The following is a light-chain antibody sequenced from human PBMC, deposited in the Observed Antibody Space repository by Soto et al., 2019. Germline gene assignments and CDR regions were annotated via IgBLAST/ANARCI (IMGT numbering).Light chain of an antibody. CDR3: QLYGSSPPELT. CDR1: QGVSSRY. J-gene: IGKJ4*01. Sequence: EMVLTQSPVTRSLSPGERATLSCRASQGVSSRYLAWYQQKPGQAPRLLMYGASSRATGIPDRFSGSGSGTDFTLTISRLEPEDFAVYYCQLYGSSPPELTVGGGTNVDSK. CDR2: GAS. V-gene: IGKV3-20*01.